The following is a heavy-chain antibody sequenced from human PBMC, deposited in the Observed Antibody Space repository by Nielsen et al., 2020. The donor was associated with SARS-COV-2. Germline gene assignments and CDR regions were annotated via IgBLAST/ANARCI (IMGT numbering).Heavy chain of an antibody. V-gene: IGHV3-9*02. Sequence: GGSLRPSCAAFGFTSDDYAMHWVRQVPGKGLEWVSGISWISGSIGYADSGKGRFTISRGNAKNSLYLQMISLIAEDPTLYYCAKSWSSSSYSRECFDSWGQGTLVTVSS. CDR1: GFTSDDYA. J-gene: IGHJ4*02. CDR3: AKSWSSSSYSRECFDS. CDR2: ISWISGSI. D-gene: IGHD6-13*01.